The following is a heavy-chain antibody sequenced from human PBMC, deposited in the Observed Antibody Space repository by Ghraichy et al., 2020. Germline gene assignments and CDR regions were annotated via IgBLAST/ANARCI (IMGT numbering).Heavy chain of an antibody. J-gene: IGHJ1*01. CDR3: ARGSGGRSGWEEYFQH. CDR2: IKQDGSEK. V-gene: IGHV3-7*03. CDR1: GFTFSSYW. Sequence: GGSLRLSCAAAGFTFSSYWMSWVRQAPGKGLEWVANIKQDGSEKYSVESVKGRFTISRDNAKNSLYQQMNSLRAEDTAVYYCARGSGGRSGWEEYFQHWGQGTLVTVSS. D-gene: IGHD6-19*01.